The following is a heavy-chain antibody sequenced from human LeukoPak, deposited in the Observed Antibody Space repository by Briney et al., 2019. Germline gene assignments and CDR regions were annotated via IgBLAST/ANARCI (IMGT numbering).Heavy chain of an antibody. V-gene: IGHV5-10-1*01. CDR3: ARPFLPTEAFDI. CDR2: IDPTDSYT. Sequence: GEPLKISCTGSGYSFTSYWITWVRQMPGKGLEWMGRIDPTDSYTNYSPSFQGHVTITADKSISTAYLQRSSLTASDTAIYYCARPFLPTEAFDIWGQGTMVSVSS. J-gene: IGHJ3*02. CDR1: GYSFTSYW.